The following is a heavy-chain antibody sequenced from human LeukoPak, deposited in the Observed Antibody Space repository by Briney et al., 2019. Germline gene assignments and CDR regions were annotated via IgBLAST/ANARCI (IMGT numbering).Heavy chain of an antibody. D-gene: IGHD5-18*01. Sequence: SETLSLTCGVSGDSITNNYWWSWVRKPPGKGLEWIGEIYHDGSTNYNPSLKSRVTISVDTSKNQFSLKLSSVTAADTAVYYCARDYQGGYGDKTVDYWGQGTLVTVSS. CDR2: IYHDGST. CDR3: ARDYQGGYGDKTVDY. V-gene: IGHV4-4*02. J-gene: IGHJ4*02. CDR1: GDSITNNYW.